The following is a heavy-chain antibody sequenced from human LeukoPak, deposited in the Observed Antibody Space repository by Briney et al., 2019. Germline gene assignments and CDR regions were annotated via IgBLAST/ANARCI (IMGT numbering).Heavy chain of an antibody. CDR2: IYYSGST. V-gene: IGHV4-39*01. CDR1: GGSVSSSSYY. Sequence: SETLSLTCTVSGGSVSSSSYYWGWIRQPPGKGLEWIGSIYYSGSTYYNPSLKSRVTISVDTSKNQFSLKLSSVTAADTAVYYCARGGGVVVVVAAIAQQLSFFDYWGQGTLVTVSS. CDR3: ARGGGVVVVVAAIAQQLSFFDY. D-gene: IGHD2-15*01. J-gene: IGHJ4*02.